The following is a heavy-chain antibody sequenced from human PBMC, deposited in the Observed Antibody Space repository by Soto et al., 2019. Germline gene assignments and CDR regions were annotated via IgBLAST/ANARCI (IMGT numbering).Heavy chain of an antibody. V-gene: IGHV3-30-3*01. CDR1: GFTFSSYA. J-gene: IGHJ4*02. CDR2: ISYDGSNK. D-gene: IGHD6-13*01. CDR3: ALAAAGRQIDY. Sequence: QVQLVESGGGVVQPGRSLRLSCAASGFTFSSYAMHWVRQAPGKGLEWVAVISYDGSNKYYAYSVKGRFTISRDNSKNTLYLPMNSLRAEDTAVYYCALAAAGRQIDYWGQGTLVTVSS.